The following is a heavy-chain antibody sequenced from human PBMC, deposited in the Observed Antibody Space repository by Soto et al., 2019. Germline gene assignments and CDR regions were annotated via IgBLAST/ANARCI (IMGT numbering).Heavy chain of an antibody. CDR1: GFTFSSYG. J-gene: IGHJ4*02. V-gene: IGHV3-33*01. Sequence: GGSLRLSCAASGFTFSSYGMHWVRQAPGKGLEWVAVIWYDGSNKYYADSVKGRFTISRDNSKNTLYLQMNSLRAEDTAVYYCARDPQTYGGPSYYFDYWGQGTLVTVSS. CDR2: IWYDGSNK. CDR3: ARDPQTYGGPSYYFDY. D-gene: IGHD4-17*01.